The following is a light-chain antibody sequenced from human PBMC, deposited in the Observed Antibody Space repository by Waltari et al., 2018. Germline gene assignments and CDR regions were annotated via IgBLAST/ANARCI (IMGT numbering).Light chain of an antibody. Sequence: DIVMTQSPDSLAVSLGERTTINCKSSQSVLYSSNNKNELAWYQEKPAQAPKLLIYWAATRESGVPDRFSGSGSGTELTLTISSLQAVDVAVYYCQQYYSTPIAFGQGTRLEIQ. CDR1: QSVLYSSNNKNE. J-gene: IGKJ5*01. CDR2: WAA. V-gene: IGKV4-1*01. CDR3: QQYYSTPIA.